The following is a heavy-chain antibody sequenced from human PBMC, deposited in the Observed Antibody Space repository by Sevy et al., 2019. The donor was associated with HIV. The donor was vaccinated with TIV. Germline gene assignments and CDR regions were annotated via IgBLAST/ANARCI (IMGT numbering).Heavy chain of an antibody. Sequence: GGSLRLSCAASGFTFSNAWMSWVRQAPGKGLEWVGRIKSKTDGGTTDYAAPVKGRFTISRTDSKNKLYLQRNSLKTEDTAVYYCTTDPLPAAMGPYYYYGMDVWGQGTTVTVSS. V-gene: IGHV3-15*01. CDR2: IKSKTDGGTT. CDR1: GFTFSNAW. D-gene: IGHD2-2*01. J-gene: IGHJ6*02. CDR3: TTDPLPAAMGPYYYYGMDV.